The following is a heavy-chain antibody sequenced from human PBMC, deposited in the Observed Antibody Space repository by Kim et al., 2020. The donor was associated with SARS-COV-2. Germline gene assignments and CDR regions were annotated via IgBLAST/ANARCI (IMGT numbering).Heavy chain of an antibody. V-gene: IGHV3-73*01. CDR1: GFTFSDSA. CDR2: IRSKGNGYAT. J-gene: IGHJ3*02. D-gene: IGHD1-1*01. CDR3: TLVPGTTLAFWDAFD. Sequence: GGSLRLSCGASGFTFSDSAMHWVRRASGKGLEWVGRIRSKGNGYATAYSASVRGRFTISRDDSRNTAYLQMNSLKTEDTAVYYCTLVPGTTLAFWDAFD.